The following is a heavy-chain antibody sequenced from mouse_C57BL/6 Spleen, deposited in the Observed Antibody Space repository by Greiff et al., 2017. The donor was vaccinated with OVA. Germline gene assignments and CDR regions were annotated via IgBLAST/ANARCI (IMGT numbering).Heavy chain of an antibody. CDR3: AREVYDPYAMDY. CDR2: TSYDGSN. CDR1: GYSITSGYY. Sequence: EVQLQQSGPGLVQPSQSLSLTCSVTGYSITSGYYWNWIRPFPANKLVWMGYTSYDGSNNYNPSLKNRISITRDTSKSQLFLKLNSVTTEDTATYYCAREVYDPYAMDYWGQGTSVTGSS. D-gene: IGHD2-3*01. V-gene: IGHV3-6*01. J-gene: IGHJ4*01.